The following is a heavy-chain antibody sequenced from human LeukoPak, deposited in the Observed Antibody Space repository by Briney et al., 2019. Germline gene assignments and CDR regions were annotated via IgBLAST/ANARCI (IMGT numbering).Heavy chain of an antibody. V-gene: IGHV1-69*13. J-gene: IGHJ6*02. CDR3: ARIGGSYSSYYGMDV. Sequence: EASVTVSCTASGGTFSSYAISWVRQAPGQGLEWMGGIIPIFGTANYAQKFQGRVTITADESTSTAYMELSSLRSEDTAVYYCARIGGSYSSYYGMDVWGQGTTVTVSS. CDR1: GGTFSSYA. D-gene: IGHD1-26*01. CDR2: IIPIFGTA.